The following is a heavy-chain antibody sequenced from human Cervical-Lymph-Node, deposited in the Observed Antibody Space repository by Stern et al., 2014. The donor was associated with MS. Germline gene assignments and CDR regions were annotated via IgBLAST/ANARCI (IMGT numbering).Heavy chain of an antibody. Sequence: VQLVVSGGGVVQPGRSLRLSRAASGFTFSSYGMHWVRQAPGKGLVGVAIIWYDGSNKYYADSVKGRFTISRDNSKNTLYLQMNSLRAEDTAVYYCARETRGASGRFDYWGQGTLVTVSS. J-gene: IGHJ4*02. CDR3: ARETRGASGRFDY. V-gene: IGHV3-33*01. CDR2: IWYDGSNK. D-gene: IGHD3-10*01. CDR1: GFTFSSYG.